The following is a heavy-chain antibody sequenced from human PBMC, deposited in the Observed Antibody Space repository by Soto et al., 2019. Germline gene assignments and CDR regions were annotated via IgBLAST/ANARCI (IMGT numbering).Heavy chain of an antibody. CDR3: ARGPDDEGCFDS. D-gene: IGHD1-1*01. CDR1: GGTFSNYA. V-gene: IGHV1-69*12. Sequence: QVRLVQSGAEVKKPGSSVKVSCKASGGTFSNYAIGWVRQAPGQGLEWMGGIILPFGTPNYPQKFQGRVTISADETMTTAYMDLTGLRSEDTAVYYCARGPDDEGCFDSWGRGTLVTVSS. J-gene: IGHJ4*02. CDR2: IILPFGTP.